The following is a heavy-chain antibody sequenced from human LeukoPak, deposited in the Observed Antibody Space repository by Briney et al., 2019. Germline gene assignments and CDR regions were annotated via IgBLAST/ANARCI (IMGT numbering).Heavy chain of an antibody. Sequence: ASVTVSCKASGYTFVDDYLYWVRQAPGQGLEWMGWLNPRSGATNYAQKFQARVTMTRDTSINTAYMELSRLRSDDTAVYYCARDHRRGSTGYDMPADWGQGTLVTVSS. V-gene: IGHV1-2*02. J-gene: IGHJ4*02. CDR1: GYTFVDDY. CDR2: LNPRSGAT. CDR3: ARDHRRGSTGYDMPAD. D-gene: IGHD5-12*01.